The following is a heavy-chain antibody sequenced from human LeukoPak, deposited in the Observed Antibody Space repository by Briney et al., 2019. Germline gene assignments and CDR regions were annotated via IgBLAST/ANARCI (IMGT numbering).Heavy chain of an antibody. J-gene: IGHJ6*03. V-gene: IGHV3-9*01. CDR3: AVDVTSHPVLYCMDV. Sequence: GSSLRLSCAASGFTFDDYGMLWVRQAPGQGLEWVAGINRNSGTIDYADHVQGRFTISRDNANKTLYLQMNSLRTDDTALYYCAVDVTSHPVLYCMDVWGKGTTVTVSS. CDR2: INRNSGTI. CDR1: GFTFDDYG. D-gene: IGHD2-21*02.